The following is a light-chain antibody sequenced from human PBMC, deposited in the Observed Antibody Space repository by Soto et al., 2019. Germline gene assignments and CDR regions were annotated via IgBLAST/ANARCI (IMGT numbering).Light chain of an antibody. CDR3: LLSYSGPRV. V-gene: IGLV7-46*01. J-gene: IGLJ2*01. CDR2: RTS. CDR1: TGAVTSTHY. Sequence: QAVVTQEPSLTVSPGGTVTLTCGSSTGAVTSTHYPYWFQQKPGQAPRTLIYRTSNRYSWTPARFSGSLLGGKAALTLSGAQPEDEAVYYCLLSYSGPRVFGGGTMLTVL.